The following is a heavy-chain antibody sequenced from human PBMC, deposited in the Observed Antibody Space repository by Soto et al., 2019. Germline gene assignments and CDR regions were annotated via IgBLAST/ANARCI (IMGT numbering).Heavy chain of an antibody. Sequence: QVQLVQSGAEVKKPGASVKFSCKASGYTFTSYAIHWVRQAPGQSLECMGWINTDNGNTKYSQKFQDRVTITRDTSASTDYMELSSLRSEDTAVYFCARAPSGYYFDKWGQGTLVTVSS. D-gene: IGHD3-10*01. CDR2: INTDNGNT. V-gene: IGHV1-3*04. J-gene: IGHJ4*02. CDR3: ARAPSGYYFDK. CDR1: GYTFTSYA.